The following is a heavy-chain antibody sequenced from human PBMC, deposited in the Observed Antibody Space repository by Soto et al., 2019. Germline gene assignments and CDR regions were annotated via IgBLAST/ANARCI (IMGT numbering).Heavy chain of an antibody. Sequence: PGESLKISCKGSGYSFTSYWIGWVRQMPGKGLEWMGIIYPGDSDTRYSPSFQGQVTISADKSISTAYMELSSLRSEDTAVYYCATVIITMRGPNWFDPWGQGTLVTVSS. J-gene: IGHJ5*02. CDR1: GYSFTSYW. CDR3: ATVIITMRGPNWFDP. D-gene: IGHD3-10*01. V-gene: IGHV5-51*01. CDR2: IYPGDSDT.